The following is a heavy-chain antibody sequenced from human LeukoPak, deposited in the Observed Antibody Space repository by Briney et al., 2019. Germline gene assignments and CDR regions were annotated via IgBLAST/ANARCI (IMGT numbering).Heavy chain of an antibody. V-gene: IGHV1-69-2*01. CDR2: VDPEDGET. Sequence: ASVKVSRKVSGYTFTDYYMHWVQQAPGKGLEWMGLVDPEDGETIYAEKFQGRVTITADTSTDTAYMELSSLRSEDTAVYYCATSPQYSSSWYRAFDIWGQGTMVTVSS. D-gene: IGHD6-13*01. CDR3: ATSPQYSSSWYRAFDI. CDR1: GYTFTDYY. J-gene: IGHJ3*02.